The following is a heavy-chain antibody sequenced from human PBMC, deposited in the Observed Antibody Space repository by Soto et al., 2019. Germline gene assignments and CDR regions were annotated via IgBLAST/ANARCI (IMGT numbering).Heavy chain of an antibody. V-gene: IGHV4-30-4*01. D-gene: IGHD3-3*01. CDR2: IYYSGST. CDR1: GGSISSGDYY. Sequence: PSETLSLTCTVSGGSISSGDYYWSWIRQPPGKGLEWIGYIYYSGSTYYNPSLKSRVTISVDTSKNQFSLKLSSVTAADTAVYYCARGMKRITIFGVVRLGMDVWGQGTTVTVSS. CDR3: ARGMKRITIFGVVRLGMDV. J-gene: IGHJ6*02.